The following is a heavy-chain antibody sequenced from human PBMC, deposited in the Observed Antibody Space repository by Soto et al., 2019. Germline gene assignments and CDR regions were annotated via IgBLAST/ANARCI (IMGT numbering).Heavy chain of an antibody. J-gene: IGHJ6*02. D-gene: IGHD3-10*01. CDR2: ISHSEST. CDR3: ARDSVPTPYYYYGMDV. Sequence: PSETLSLTCTVSGASISYVGFSWSWIRQSPGKGLEWIGYISHSESTYFHPSFKSRLTISVDTSKNQFSLKLSSVTAADTAVYYCARDSVPTPYYYYGMDVWGQGTTVTVSS. V-gene: IGHV4-30-2*05. CDR1: GASISYVGFS.